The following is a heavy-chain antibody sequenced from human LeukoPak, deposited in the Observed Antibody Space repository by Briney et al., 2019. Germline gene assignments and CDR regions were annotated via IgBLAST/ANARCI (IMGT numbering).Heavy chain of an antibody. J-gene: IGHJ5*02. CDR2: IIPIFGTA. D-gene: IGHD2-2*01. CDR1: GGTFSSYS. V-gene: IGHV1-69*05. Sequence: SVKVSCKASGGTFSSYSISWVRQAPGQGLEWMGRIIPIFGTANYAQKFQGRVTITTDESTSTAYMELSSLRSKDTAVYYCARDRLYCSSTSCYGGVWFDPSSQGTLVTVSS. CDR3: ARDRLYCSSTSCYGGVWFDP.